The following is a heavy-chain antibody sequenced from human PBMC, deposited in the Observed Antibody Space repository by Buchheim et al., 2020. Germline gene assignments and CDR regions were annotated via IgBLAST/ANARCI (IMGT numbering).Heavy chain of an antibody. CDR2: ISYDGSNK. CDR1: GFTFSSYG. J-gene: IGHJ6*04. CDR3: AKDVVPPVLMVYATTWYGMDV. V-gene: IGHV3-30*18. D-gene: IGHD2-8*01. Sequence: QVQLVESGGGVVQPGRSLRLSCAASGFTFSSYGMHWVRQAPGKGLEWVAVISYDGSNKYYADSVKGRFTISRDNSKNTLYLQMNSLRAEDTAVYYCAKDVVPPVLMVYATTWYGMDVWGKGTT.